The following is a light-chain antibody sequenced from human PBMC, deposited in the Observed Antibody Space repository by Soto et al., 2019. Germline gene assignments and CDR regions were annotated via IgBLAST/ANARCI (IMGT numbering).Light chain of an antibody. Sequence: DIQMTQSPSSLSASVGDRVTITCQASQDISNYLNWYQQKPGKAPKLLIYAASSLQSGVPSRFSGSGSGTDFTLTITSLQADDFAAYYCQQYNSYSRTFGQGTKVDI. CDR3: QQYNSYSRT. V-gene: IGKV1-16*01. CDR2: AAS. J-gene: IGKJ1*01. CDR1: QDISNY.